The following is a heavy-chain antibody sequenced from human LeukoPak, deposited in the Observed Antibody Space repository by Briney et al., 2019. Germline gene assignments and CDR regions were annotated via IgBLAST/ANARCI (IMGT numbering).Heavy chain of an antibody. D-gene: IGHD3-3*01. V-gene: IGHV3-21*01. CDR1: GFTFSSYS. CDR3: ARLELRFLGWLWLDAFDI. J-gene: IGHJ3*02. Sequence: KTGGSLRLSCAASGFTFSSYSMNWVRQAPGKGLEWVSSISSSSSYIYYADSVKGRFTISRDNAKNSLYLQMNSLRAEDTAVYYCARLELRFLGWLWLDAFDIWGQGTMVTVSS. CDR2: ISSSSSYI.